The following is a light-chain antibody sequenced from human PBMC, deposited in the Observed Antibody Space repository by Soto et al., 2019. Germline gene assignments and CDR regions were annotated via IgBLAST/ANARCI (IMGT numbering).Light chain of an antibody. CDR3: SSYTTRTTLYV. V-gene: IGLV2-14*01. CDR2: EVS. CDR1: SSDVGAYNY. J-gene: IGLJ1*01. Sequence: QTSLTKPASLSGSLGQSITISCTGTSSDVGAYNYVSWYQLHPGKAPKLMIYEVSNRPSGVSNRFSGSKSGDTASLTISGLQAEDEADYYCSSYTTRTTLYVFGTGTKVTVL.